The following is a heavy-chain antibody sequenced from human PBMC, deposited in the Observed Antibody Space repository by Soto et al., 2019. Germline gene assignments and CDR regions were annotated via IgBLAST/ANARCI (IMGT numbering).Heavy chain of an antibody. CDR3: AKDRRYCSSTSCYRLDYYYYYYMDV. V-gene: IGHV3-30*18. Sequence: GGSLRLSCAASGFTFSSYGMHWVRQAPGKGLEWVAVISYDGSNKYYADSVKGRLTISRDNSKNTLYLQMNSLRAEDTAVYYCAKDRRYCSSTSCYRLDYYYYYYMDVWGKGTTVTVSS. CDR1: GFTFSSYG. J-gene: IGHJ6*03. CDR2: ISYDGSNK. D-gene: IGHD2-2*01.